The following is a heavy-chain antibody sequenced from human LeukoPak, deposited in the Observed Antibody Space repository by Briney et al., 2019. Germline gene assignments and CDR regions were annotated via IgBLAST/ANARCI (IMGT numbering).Heavy chain of an antibody. CDR2: IFPGESTA. CDR1: GYISPNYW. J-gene: IGHJ4*02. V-gene: IGHV5-51*01. CDR3: ARQRRDYGGNSYIDY. Sequence: HGESLKISCKGFGYISPNYWIGWVRQMPGKALEWMGIIFPGESTARYSPSFQGHVSISADKSLSTAYLQWSSLKASDTAMYYCARQRRDYGGNSYIDYWGQGTLVTVSS. D-gene: IGHD4-23*01.